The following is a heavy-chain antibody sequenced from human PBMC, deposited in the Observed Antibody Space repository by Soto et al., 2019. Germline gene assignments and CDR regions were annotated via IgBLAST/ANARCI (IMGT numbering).Heavy chain of an antibody. CDR3: ARDLTVTTYYYYYYGMDV. J-gene: IGHJ6*02. V-gene: IGHV3-33*01. D-gene: IGHD4-4*01. CDR2: IWYDGSNK. Sequence: PGGSLRLSCAASGFTFSSYGMHWVRQAPGKGLEWVAVIWYDGSNKYYADSVKGRFTISRDNSKNTLYLQMNSLRAEDTAVYYCARDLTVTTYYYYYYGMDVWGQGTTVTVSS. CDR1: GFTFSSYG.